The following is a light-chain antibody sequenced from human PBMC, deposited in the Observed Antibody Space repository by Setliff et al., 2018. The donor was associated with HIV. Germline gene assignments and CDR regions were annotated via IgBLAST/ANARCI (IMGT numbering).Light chain of an antibody. CDR1: SSDIGYYNY. J-gene: IGLJ3*02. CDR2: DVT. CDR3: CSYVGRNIWV. Sequence: QSVLTQPASVSGSPGQSITISCTGTSSDIGYYNYVSWYQQHPGKAPKLMIYDVTKRPSGLSNRLSGSKSGNTASLTISGLQAEDEADYYCCSYVGRNIWVFGGGTKVTVL. V-gene: IGLV2-23*02.